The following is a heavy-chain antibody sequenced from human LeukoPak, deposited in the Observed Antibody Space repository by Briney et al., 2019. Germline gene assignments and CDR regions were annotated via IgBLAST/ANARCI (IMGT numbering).Heavy chain of an antibody. CDR2: ISASGGST. J-gene: IGHJ4*02. D-gene: IGHD4-17*01. CDR3: AKKETTVTTFFEN. CDR1: GFTFSSYA. V-gene: IGHV3-23*01. Sequence: PGGSLRLSCAAPGFTFSSYAMSWVRQAPGKGLEGVSDISASGGSTYYADSVKGRFTISRDNSKNKLYLQLNSLRAEDTAVYYCAKKETTVTTFFENWGQGTLVTVSS.